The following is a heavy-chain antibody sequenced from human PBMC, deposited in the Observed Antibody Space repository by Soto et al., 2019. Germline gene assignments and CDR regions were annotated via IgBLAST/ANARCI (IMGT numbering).Heavy chain of an antibody. V-gene: IGHV4-39*01. D-gene: IGHD2-15*01. Sequence: PSETLSLTCTVSGGSISSSSYYWGWIRQPPGKGLEWIGSIFYSGSTYYNQSLKSRVTISVDTSKNQFSLKLSSVTAADTAVYYCARHLTYCSAGSCYSDFPYYGMDVWGQGTTVS. J-gene: IGHJ6*02. CDR1: GGSISSSSYY. CDR3: ARHLTYCSAGSCYSDFPYYGMDV. CDR2: IFYSGST.